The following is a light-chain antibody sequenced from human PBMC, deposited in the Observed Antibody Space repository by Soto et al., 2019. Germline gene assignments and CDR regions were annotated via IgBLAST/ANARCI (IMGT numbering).Light chain of an antibody. J-gene: IGKJ1*01. CDR1: QSISNY. Sequence: DIQMTQSPSSLSASVGDRVTITCRASQSISNYLNWYQQKPGKAPKLLFYAASSLQSGVPSRSSGSGSGTEFTLTISRLKLEDFATYYCQQSDRTAWTGGQGTKVEIK. V-gene: IGKV1-39*01. CDR3: QQSDRTAWT. CDR2: AAS.